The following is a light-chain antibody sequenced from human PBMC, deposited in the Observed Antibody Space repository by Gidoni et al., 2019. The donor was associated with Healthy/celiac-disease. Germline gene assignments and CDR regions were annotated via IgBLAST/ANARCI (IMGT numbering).Light chain of an antibody. J-gene: IGLJ2*01. CDR2: GKN. CDR3: NSRDSSGNPVV. Sequence: SSELTQDPAVSVALGQTVRITCQGDSLRSYYASWYQQKPGQAPVLVIYGKNNRPSGIPDRFSGSSSGNTASLTITGAQAEDEADYYCNSRDSSGNPVVFGGGIKLTVL. CDR1: SLRSYY. V-gene: IGLV3-19*01.